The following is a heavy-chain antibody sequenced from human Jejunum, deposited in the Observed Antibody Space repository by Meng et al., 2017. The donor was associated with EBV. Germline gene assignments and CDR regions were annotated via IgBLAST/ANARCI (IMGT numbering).Heavy chain of an antibody. D-gene: IGHD3-22*01. J-gene: IGHJ4*02. Sequence: QITLKESGPTLVEPTQTLTLTCPFSAFSITTKGVGVGWIRQPPGEALEWLALIYWDDDRRYSPSLKSRLTITKDTSKNQVVLTMINMDPVDTATYYCAHQRDYYAGSNYYGGFDYWGQGTMVTVSS. CDR1: AFSITTKGVG. CDR3: AHQRDYYAGSNYYGGFDY. V-gene: IGHV2-5*02. CDR2: IYWDDDR.